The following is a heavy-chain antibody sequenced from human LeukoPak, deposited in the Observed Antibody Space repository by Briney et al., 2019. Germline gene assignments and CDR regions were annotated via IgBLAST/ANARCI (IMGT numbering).Heavy chain of an antibody. CDR2: IYYTSST. J-gene: IGHJ4*02. CDR3: ARHVRATVTTGVDY. Sequence: PSETLSLTCAVSGESVSGFYWNWIRQPPGKGLEWIGYIYYTSSTNYNPSLKSRATISIDTAKNQFSLKLSSVTAADTAVYYCARHVRATVTTGVDYWGQGTLVTVSS. D-gene: IGHD4-11*01. V-gene: IGHV4-59*08. CDR1: GESVSGFY.